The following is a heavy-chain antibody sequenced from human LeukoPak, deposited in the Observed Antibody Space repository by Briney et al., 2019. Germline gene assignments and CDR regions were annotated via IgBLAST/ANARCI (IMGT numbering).Heavy chain of an antibody. Sequence: GGSLRLSCAASGFTFSSYAMSWVRQAPGKGLEWISTIKGSDGSTYFADSVKGRYTISRDNSKNTLYLQMDSLRAEDTAIYYCAKDLGLSVGTTPFDFWGQGTLVTVSS. CDR1: GFTFSSYA. D-gene: IGHD1-26*01. V-gene: IGHV3-23*01. CDR3: AKDLGLSVGTTPFDF. CDR2: IKGSDGST. J-gene: IGHJ4*02.